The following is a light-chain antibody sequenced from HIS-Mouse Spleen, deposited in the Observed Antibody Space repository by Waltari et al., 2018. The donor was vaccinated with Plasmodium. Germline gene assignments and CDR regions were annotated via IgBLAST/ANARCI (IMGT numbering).Light chain of an antibody. CDR1: QSVSST. V-gene: IGKV3-15*01. J-gene: IGKJ4*01. CDR3: QQYNNWHPYT. CDR2: CAA. Sequence: EIEMTLSPANLSVFPGDIATLSCRASQSVSSTLAWYQQKPGQAPRLLIYCAATRATGIPARFSGSGSGTEFTLTISSMQSEDFAVYYCQQYNNWHPYTFGGGTKVEIK.